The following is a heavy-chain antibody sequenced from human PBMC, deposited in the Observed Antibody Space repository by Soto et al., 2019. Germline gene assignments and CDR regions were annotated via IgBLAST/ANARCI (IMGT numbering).Heavy chain of an antibody. V-gene: IGHV3-9*01. D-gene: IGHD3-10*01. CDR2: ISWNSGYI. CDR1: GFTFNDYA. Sequence: GGSLRLSCAASGFTFNDYAMHWVRQAPGKGLEWVSGISWNSGYISYADSVKGRFTISRDNAKNSLYLQMNSLRDEDTALYYCAKDNRYASGSVRATMDVWGQGTTVTVSS. J-gene: IGHJ6*02. CDR3: AKDNRYASGSVRATMDV.